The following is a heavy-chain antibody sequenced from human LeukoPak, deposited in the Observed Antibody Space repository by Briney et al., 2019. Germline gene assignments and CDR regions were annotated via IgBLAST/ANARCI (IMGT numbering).Heavy chain of an antibody. D-gene: IGHD3-22*01. Sequence: PGGSLRLSCAASGLTYSSYAMSWVRQAPGKGLEWVSAISGSGGTTYYADSVKGRFTISRDSSKNMLYLQMNSLRAEDTAIYYCARRGVPYNYPDYRGLGTLVTVSS. CDR3: ARRGVPYNYPDY. V-gene: IGHV3-23*01. CDR2: ISGSGGTT. J-gene: IGHJ4*02. CDR1: GLTYSSYA.